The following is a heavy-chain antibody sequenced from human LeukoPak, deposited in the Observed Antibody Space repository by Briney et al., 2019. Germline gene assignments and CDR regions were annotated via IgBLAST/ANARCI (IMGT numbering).Heavy chain of an antibody. J-gene: IGHJ6*02. V-gene: IGHV4-59*01. CDR2: VYYSGTT. Sequence: SETLSLTCTVSGGSISSYYWSWIRQPPGKGLDWIGYVYYSGTTNYNSSLKSRVTISVDTSKNQFSLKLNSVTAADTAVYYCARAAGGVTMIRGIIGYYGMDVWGQGTTVTVSS. D-gene: IGHD3-10*01. CDR3: ARAAGGVTMIRGIIGYYGMDV. CDR1: GGSISSYY.